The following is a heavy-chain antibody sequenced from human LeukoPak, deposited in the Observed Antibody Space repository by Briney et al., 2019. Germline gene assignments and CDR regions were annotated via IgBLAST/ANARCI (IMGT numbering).Heavy chain of an antibody. CDR2: NSYDGNNK. D-gene: IGHD6-19*01. CDR3: ARDLGAVAGQGDAFDI. Sequence: GGSLRLSCVTTGFTFSKYGMHWVRQAPGKGLEWVAVNSYDGNNKYYADSVKGRFTISRDNSKNTLYLQMNSLGTEDSAVYYCARDLGAVAGQGDAFDIWGQGTMVTVSS. V-gene: IGHV3-30*03. CDR1: GFTFSKYG. J-gene: IGHJ3*02.